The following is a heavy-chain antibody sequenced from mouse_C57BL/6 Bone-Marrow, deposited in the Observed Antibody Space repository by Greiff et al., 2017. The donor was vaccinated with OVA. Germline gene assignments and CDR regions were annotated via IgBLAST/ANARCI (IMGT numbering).Heavy chain of an antibody. CDR1: GFTFSSYA. D-gene: IGHD1-1*01. V-gene: IGHV5-4*01. CDR2: ISDGGSYT. CDR3: ANYYGSSPFAY. J-gene: IGHJ3*01. Sequence: EVQVVESGGGLVKPGGSLKLSCAASGFTFSSYAMSWVRQTPEKRLEWVATISDGGSYTYYPDNVKGRFTISRDNAKNNLYLQMSQLKSEDTAMYYCANYYGSSPFAYGGQGTLVTVSA.